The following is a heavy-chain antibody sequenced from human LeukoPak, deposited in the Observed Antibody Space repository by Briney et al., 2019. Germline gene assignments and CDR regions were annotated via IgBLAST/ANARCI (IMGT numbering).Heavy chain of an antibody. CDR2: INPNSGGT. Sequence: GASVKVSCKASGYTFTGYYVHWVRQAPGQGLEWMGWINPNSGGTNYAQKFQGRVTMTRDTSISTAYMELSRLRSDDTAVYYCARDRKVRGVSNWFDPWGQGTLVTVSS. V-gene: IGHV1-2*02. CDR1: GYTFTGYY. D-gene: IGHD3-10*01. J-gene: IGHJ5*02. CDR3: ARDRKVRGVSNWFDP.